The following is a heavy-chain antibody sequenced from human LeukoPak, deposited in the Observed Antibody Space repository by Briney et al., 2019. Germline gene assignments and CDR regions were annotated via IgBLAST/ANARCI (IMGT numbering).Heavy chain of an antibody. CDR1: GFTFSSYA. J-gene: IGHJ4*02. CDR3: AKDTLIVVIKTDY. D-gene: IGHD3-22*01. Sequence: GGSLRLSCAASGFTFSSYAMTWVRQAPGKGLEWVSTITDSGISTYYADPVKGRFTISRDNSKNTLYLQMNSLRADDTAVYYCAKDTLIVVIKTDYWGQGTLVTVSS. CDR2: ITDSGIST. V-gene: IGHV3-23*01.